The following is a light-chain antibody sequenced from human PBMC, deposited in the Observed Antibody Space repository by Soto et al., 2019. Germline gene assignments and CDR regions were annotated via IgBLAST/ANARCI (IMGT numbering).Light chain of an antibody. CDR1: IIGSKS. Sequence: SYELTQTSSVSVAPGQTAKITCGGNIIGSKSVHWYRQKAGQAPVLVVHDDSDRPSGIPERFSGSNSANTATLTISRVEAGDEADYYCQVWESSGDQVVFAGGTKLTVL. J-gene: IGLJ2*01. V-gene: IGLV3-21*02. CDR2: DDS. CDR3: QVWESSGDQVV.